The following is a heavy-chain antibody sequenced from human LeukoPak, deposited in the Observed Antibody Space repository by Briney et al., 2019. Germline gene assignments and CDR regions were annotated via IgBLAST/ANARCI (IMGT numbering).Heavy chain of an antibody. CDR3: ARDPLLWFGEKYGMDV. CDR1: GFTFDDYA. CDR2: ISWNSGSI. J-gene: IGHJ6*04. V-gene: IGHV3-9*01. D-gene: IGHD3-10*01. Sequence: GRSLRLSCAASGFTFDDYAMHWVRQAPGKGLEWVSGISWNSGSIGHADSVKGRFTISRDNSKNTLYLQMNSLRAEDTAVYYCARDPLLWFGEKYGMDVWGKGTTVTVSS.